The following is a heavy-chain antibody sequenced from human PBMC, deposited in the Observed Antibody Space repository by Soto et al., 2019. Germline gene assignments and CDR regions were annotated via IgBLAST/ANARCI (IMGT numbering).Heavy chain of an antibody. D-gene: IGHD2-21*01. V-gene: IGHV1-69*06. Sequence: QVQLVQSGTEVKKPGSSVKISCRASGGTFSSNTINWVRQAAGQELEWMGGIIPLFGTANYAEKSQGRITITAERCTKTEYMESRRPRSEDTAVYYCVCTAACGGEGYDFDSWRQGTLVTVSS. CDR1: GGTFSSNT. CDR2: IIPLFGTA. CDR3: VCTAACGGEGYDFDS. J-gene: IGHJ4*02.